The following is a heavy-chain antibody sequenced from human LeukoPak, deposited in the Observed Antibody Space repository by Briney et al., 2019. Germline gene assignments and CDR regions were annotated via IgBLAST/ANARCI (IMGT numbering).Heavy chain of an antibody. V-gene: IGHV4-59*08. D-gene: IGHD1-1*01. CDR3: ARRAVQSLSTSELNWFDP. CDR1: GGSINTYY. Sequence: SETLSLTCTVSGGSINTYYWSWIRQPPGKGLEWIGYLSYSGSTHYNPSLKSRVSMSVDASKNQFSLELTSVTAADTAIYYCARRAVQSLSTSELNWFDPWGQGTLVTVSS. J-gene: IGHJ5*02. CDR2: LSYSGST.